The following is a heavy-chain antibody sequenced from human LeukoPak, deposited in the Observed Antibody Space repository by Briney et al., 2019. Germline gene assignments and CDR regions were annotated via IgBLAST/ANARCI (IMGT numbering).Heavy chain of an antibody. CDR1: EFTVSSNY. D-gene: IGHD3-10*01. V-gene: IGHV3-53*01. CDR3: ARCKTYGSGSYCYYGMDV. J-gene: IGHJ6*02. Sequence: SGGSLRLSCAAPEFTVSSNYMTWVRQAPGKGLGWVSVIYSGGTTYYADSVKGRFTISRDNSTNTLYLQMNSLRAEDTAVYYCARCKTYGSGSYCYYGMDVWGQGTTVTVSS. CDR2: IYSGGTT.